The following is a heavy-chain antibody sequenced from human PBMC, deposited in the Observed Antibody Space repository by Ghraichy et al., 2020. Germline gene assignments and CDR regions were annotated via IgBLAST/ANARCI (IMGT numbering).Heavy chain of an antibody. Sequence: LSLTCAASGFTFTNYAMSWVRQAPGKGLKWVSGISHSGGSTYYADSVKGRFTISRDNSKNTLYLQMNSLRADDTAIYYCASRLPDDYWGQGILVTVSS. CDR3: ASRLPDDY. CDR2: ISHSGGST. D-gene: IGHD2-15*01. V-gene: IGHV3-23*01. J-gene: IGHJ4*02. CDR1: GFTFTNYA.